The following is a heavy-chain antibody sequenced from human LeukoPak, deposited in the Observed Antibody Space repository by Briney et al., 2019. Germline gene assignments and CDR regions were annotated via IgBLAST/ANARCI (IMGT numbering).Heavy chain of an antibody. CDR3: ARDGATSWGYFDY. Sequence: NPSQTLSLTCAISGDSVSSNSAAWNWIRQSPSRGLEWLGRTYYRSKWNFDYAISVKSRIAINPDASKNQFSLQLNSVTPEDTAVYYCARDGATSWGYFDYWGQGTLVTVSS. J-gene: IGHJ4*02. V-gene: IGHV6-1*01. CDR1: GDSVSSNSAA. CDR2: TYYRSKWNF. D-gene: IGHD5-24*01.